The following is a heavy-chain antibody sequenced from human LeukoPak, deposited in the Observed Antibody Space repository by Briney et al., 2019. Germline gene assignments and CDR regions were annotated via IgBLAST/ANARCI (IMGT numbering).Heavy chain of an antibody. CDR2: IYYSGST. CDR1: GGSISSSSYY. Sequence: SETLSLTCTVSGGSISSSSYYWGWIRRPPGKGLEWIGSIYYSGSTYYNPSLKSRVTISVDTSKNQFSLKLSSVTAADTAVYYCARPYSSSWYKSDWFDPWGQGTLVTVSS. D-gene: IGHD6-13*01. V-gene: IGHV4-39*01. J-gene: IGHJ5*02. CDR3: ARPYSSSWYKSDWFDP.